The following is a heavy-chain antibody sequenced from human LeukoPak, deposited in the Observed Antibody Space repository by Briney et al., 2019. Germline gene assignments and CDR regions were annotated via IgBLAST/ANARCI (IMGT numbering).Heavy chain of an antibody. V-gene: IGHV3-11*04. D-gene: IGHD3-10*01. Sequence: GGSLRLSCAASGFTFSDYNMRWIRQAPGKGLEWVSSISRSGSTKYYADSVKGRFTISRDNAKNSLFLQMNSLRAEDTAVYYCASQAPHYGQRVYYYYMDVWGKGTTVTVSS. CDR3: ASQAPHYGQRVYYYYMDV. CDR2: ISRSGSTK. J-gene: IGHJ6*03. CDR1: GFTFSDYN.